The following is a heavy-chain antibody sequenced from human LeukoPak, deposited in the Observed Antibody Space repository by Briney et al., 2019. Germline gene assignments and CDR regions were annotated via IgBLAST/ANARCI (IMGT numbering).Heavy chain of an antibody. Sequence: ASVKVSCKASGGTFSSYAISWVRQAPGQGLEWMGWMNPNSGNTGYAQKFQGRVTMTRNTSINTAYMELSTLRSEDTAVYYCATGTNRPHSSGYYFAFDYWGQGTLVTVSS. D-gene: IGHD3-22*01. CDR3: ATGTNRPHSSGYYFAFDY. J-gene: IGHJ4*02. CDR1: GGTFSSYA. V-gene: IGHV1-8*02. CDR2: MNPNSGNT.